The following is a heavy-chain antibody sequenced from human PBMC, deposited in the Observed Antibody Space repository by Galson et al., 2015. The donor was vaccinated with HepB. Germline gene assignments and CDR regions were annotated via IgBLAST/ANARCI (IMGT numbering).Heavy chain of an antibody. CDR3: TTEGSVVVPDAMLPTYYYGMDV. V-gene: IGHV3-15*07. CDR2: IKRKTDGGTT. D-gene: IGHD2-2*01. J-gene: IGHJ6*02. CDR1: GFTFSKAW. Sequence: SLRLSCAASGFTFSKAWMNWVRQAPGKGLEWVGRIKRKTDGGTTDYAAPVKGRVTISRDDSKNTLYLQMNSLKTEDTAVYYCTTEGSVVVPDAMLPTYYYGMDVWGQGTTVTVSS.